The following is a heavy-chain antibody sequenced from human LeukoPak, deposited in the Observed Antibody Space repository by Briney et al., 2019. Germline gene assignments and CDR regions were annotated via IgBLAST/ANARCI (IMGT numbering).Heavy chain of an antibody. CDR1: GGSISSYY. D-gene: IGHD6-6*01. CDR2: IYYSGST. CDR3: ARSPGGGSSVSGAWFDP. Sequence: PSETLSLTCTVSGGSISSYYWSWIRQPPGKGLEWIGYIYYSGSTNYNPSLKSRVTISVDTSKNQFSLKLSSVTAEDTAVYYCARSPGGGSSVSGAWFDPWGQGTLVTVSS. V-gene: IGHV4-59*01. J-gene: IGHJ5*02.